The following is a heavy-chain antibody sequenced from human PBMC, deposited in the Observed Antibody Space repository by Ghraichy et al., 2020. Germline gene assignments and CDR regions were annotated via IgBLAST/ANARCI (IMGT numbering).Heavy chain of an antibody. J-gene: IGHJ6*04. D-gene: IGHD4-11*01. Sequence: GGSLRLSCAASGFTFSSYGMHWVRQAPGKGLEWVAVISYDGSNKYYADSVKGRFTISRDNSKNTLYLQMNSLRAEDTAVYYCAKGHDYPQTVDVWGKGTTVTVSS. CDR2: ISYDGSNK. CDR3: AKGHDYPQTVDV. CDR1: GFTFSSYG. V-gene: IGHV3-30*18.